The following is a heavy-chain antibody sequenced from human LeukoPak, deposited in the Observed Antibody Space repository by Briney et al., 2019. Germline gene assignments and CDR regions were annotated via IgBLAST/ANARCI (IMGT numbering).Heavy chain of an antibody. CDR3: TSGGYDWGTFDM. J-gene: IGHJ3*02. CDR2: IKQDGSEK. V-gene: IGHV3-7*01. CDR1: GLTFSYYW. Sequence: GGSLRLSCAPSGLTFSYYWMNWVRQAPGKGLEWVANIKQDGSEKYYVESVKGRFTISRDNTKNSLFLQMNSLRVEDTAMYYCTSGGYDWGTFDMWGQGTMVTVSS. D-gene: IGHD1-1*01.